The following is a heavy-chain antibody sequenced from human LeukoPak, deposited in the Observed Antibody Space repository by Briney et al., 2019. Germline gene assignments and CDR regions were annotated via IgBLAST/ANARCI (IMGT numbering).Heavy chain of an antibody. CDR3: ARDQMRPYQYYMDV. J-gene: IGHJ6*03. Sequence: GGSLRLSCAASGFTFSSYWMSWVRQAPGKGLEWVANIKQDGSEKYYVDSVKGRFTISRDNAKNSLYLQMNSLRAEDTAVYYCARDQMRPYQYYMDVWGKGTTVTVSS. CDR2: IKQDGSEK. D-gene: IGHD2-2*01. V-gene: IGHV3-7*01. CDR1: GFTFSSYW.